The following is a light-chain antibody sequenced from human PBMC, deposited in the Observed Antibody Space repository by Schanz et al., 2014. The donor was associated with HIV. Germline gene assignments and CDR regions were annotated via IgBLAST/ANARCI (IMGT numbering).Light chain of an antibody. CDR1: QSISSW. CDR3: QQYDTYPYT. J-gene: IGKJ2*01. Sequence: DIQMTQSPSTLSASVGDRVTITCRASQSISSWLAWYQQKPGKAPKLLIYKASSLASGVPSRFSGSGSGTEFTLTISGLQPDDFATYYCQQYDTYPYTFGQGTTLDLK. V-gene: IGKV1-5*03. CDR2: KAS.